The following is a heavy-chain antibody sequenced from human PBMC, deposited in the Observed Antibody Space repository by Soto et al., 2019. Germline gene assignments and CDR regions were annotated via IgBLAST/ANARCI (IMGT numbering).Heavy chain of an antibody. J-gene: IGHJ1*01. D-gene: IGHD1-7*01. V-gene: IGHV3-23*01. CDR2: ISSNGGRT. CDR1: GFTFSVYA. CDR3: AKYSELPYEAYLQQ. Sequence: GGSLRLSCPASGFTFSVYAMSWVRQAPGKGLEWVSAISSNGGRTFYADSLRGRFTISRDNSESALYLQMNNLRAEDTAIYYCAKYSELPYEAYLQQWGQGTLVTVSS.